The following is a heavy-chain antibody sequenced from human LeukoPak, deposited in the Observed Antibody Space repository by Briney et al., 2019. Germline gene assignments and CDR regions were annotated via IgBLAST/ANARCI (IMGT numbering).Heavy chain of an antibody. V-gene: IGHV1-46*01. CDR1: GYTFTIYY. D-gene: IGHD1-26*01. CDR2: INPSGGST. Sequence: GASVTVSCKASGYTFTIYYMHWVRQAPGQGLEWMGIINPSGGSTSYAQKFQGRVTMTRDTSTSTVYMELSSLRSEDTAVYYCARAGSSYYDLDYWGQGTLVTVSS. J-gene: IGHJ4*02. CDR3: ARAGSSYYDLDY.